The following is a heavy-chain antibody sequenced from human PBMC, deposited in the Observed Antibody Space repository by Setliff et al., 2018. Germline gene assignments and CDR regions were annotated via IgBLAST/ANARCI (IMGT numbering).Heavy chain of an antibody. CDR2: IYPGDSDT. Sequence: GESLKTPCKGSGYSFTSYWIGWVRQMPGKGLEWVGIIYPGDSDTRYSPSFQGQVTISADKSISTAYLQWSSLKASETAMYYCARHLVVVPAATYGMDVWGQGTTVTVSS. D-gene: IGHD2-2*01. CDR1: GYSFTSYW. J-gene: IGHJ6*02. V-gene: IGHV5-51*01. CDR3: ARHLVVVPAATYGMDV.